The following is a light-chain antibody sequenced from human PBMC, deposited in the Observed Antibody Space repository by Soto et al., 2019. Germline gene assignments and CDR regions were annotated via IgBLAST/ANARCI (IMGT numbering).Light chain of an antibody. Sequence: DIQMTQSPSSLSASVGDRVTITCRASQGISNYLAWYQQKPGKVPNLLIYAASTLQSGVPSRFSGSGSGTDVTLIIISLQPEDVATYDSQKYNNAPPGYAFGQGTKVEIK. CDR1: QGISNY. J-gene: IGKJ2*01. V-gene: IGKV1-27*01. CDR2: AAS. CDR3: QKYNNAPPGYA.